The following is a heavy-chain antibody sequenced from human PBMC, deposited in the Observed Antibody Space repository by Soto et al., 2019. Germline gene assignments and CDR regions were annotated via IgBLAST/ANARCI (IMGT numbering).Heavy chain of an antibody. Sequence: AASVKVSCKASGYTFTSYYIHWMRQAPGRGLEWMGMINPTSGSTSYAQKFQGRVTMTRDRSTRTFYMELSSLRSEDTAVYYCARAQIVVVVGAAFDYWGQGTLVTVPQ. CDR3: ARAQIVVVVGAAFDY. CDR2: INPTSGST. J-gene: IGHJ4*02. D-gene: IGHD2-15*01. V-gene: IGHV1-46*03. CDR1: GYTFTSYY.